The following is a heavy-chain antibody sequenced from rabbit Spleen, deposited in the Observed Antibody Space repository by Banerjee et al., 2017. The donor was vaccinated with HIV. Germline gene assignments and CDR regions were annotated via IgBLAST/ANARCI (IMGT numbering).Heavy chain of an antibody. CDR1: GFSFSGYYY. J-gene: IGHJ3*01. CDR3: ARYIGPDDYLDL. V-gene: IGHV1S43*01. Sequence: QEQLEESGGDLVKPEGSLTLTCKASGFSFSGYYYMCWVRQAPGKGLEWIACIYAGSSDSRWYASWVNGRFTISRSTSLNTVDLKMTSLTAADTAIYFCARYIGPDDYLDLWGQGTLVTVS. D-gene: IGHD3-1*01. CDR2: IYAGSSDSR.